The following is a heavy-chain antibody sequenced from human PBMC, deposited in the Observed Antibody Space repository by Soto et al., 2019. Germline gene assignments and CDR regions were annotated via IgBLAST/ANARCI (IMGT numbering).Heavy chain of an antibody. CDR1: GYPFTSYY. CDR3: TRNITADRGDWYHFDS. V-gene: IGHV1-46*03. Sequence: GGSVKVSCKTSGYPFTSYYMHWVRQAPGQGHEWMGIINPIGGSATYAQKFQGRVTMTRDTSTSTVYMELSSLRSEDPAVYYCTRNITADRGDWYHFDSWGQGTLVTVSS. CDR2: INPIGGSA. J-gene: IGHJ4*02. D-gene: IGHD3-9*01.